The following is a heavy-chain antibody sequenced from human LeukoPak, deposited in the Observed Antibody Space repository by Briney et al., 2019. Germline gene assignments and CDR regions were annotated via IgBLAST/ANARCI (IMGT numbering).Heavy chain of an antibody. V-gene: IGHV3-23*01. CDR3: AKEDDFWSGPFDY. D-gene: IGHD3-3*01. J-gene: IGHJ4*02. Sequence: PGGSLRLSCAASGFSFDIYSMNWVRQAPGKGLEWVSAISGSGGSTYYADSVKGRFTISRDNSKNTLYLQMNSLRAEDTAVYYCAKEDDFWSGPFDYWGQGTLVTVSS. CDR2: ISGSGGST. CDR1: GFSFDIYS.